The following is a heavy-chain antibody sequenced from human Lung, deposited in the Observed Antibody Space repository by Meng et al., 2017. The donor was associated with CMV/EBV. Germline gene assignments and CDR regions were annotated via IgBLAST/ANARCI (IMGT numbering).Heavy chain of an antibody. J-gene: IGHJ6*02. Sequence: GGSLRLSCAASGFTFGFYSLNWVRQAPGKGLEWVASITSASRYIFYADSVRGRFTVSRDNAKNSIYLQMNSLRAEDTAVYYCARDQGSYEQLAPDYDYGMDVWGRGTTVTVSS. D-gene: IGHD4/OR15-4a*01. CDR1: GFTFGFYS. CDR2: ITSASRYI. V-gene: IGHV3-21*01. CDR3: ARDQGSYEQLAPDYDYGMDV.